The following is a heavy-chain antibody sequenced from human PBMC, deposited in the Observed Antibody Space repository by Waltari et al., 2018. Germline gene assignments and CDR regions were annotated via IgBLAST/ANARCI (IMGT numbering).Heavy chain of an antibody. CDR1: GSTFSYTY. V-gene: IGHV3-53*01. Sequence: EVQLVESGGGLIQPGGSLRLSCEASGSTFSYTYMSRVRQAPGKGLGWVAGIYAGSNTSYADSVKGRFTISRDNSKSTLYLEMNSLRAEDTAVYYCARAGLGSPVEWLRLFDQWGQGTLVTVSS. CDR3: ARAGLGSPVEWLRLFDQ. CDR2: IYAGSNT. J-gene: IGHJ4*02. D-gene: IGHD5-12*01.